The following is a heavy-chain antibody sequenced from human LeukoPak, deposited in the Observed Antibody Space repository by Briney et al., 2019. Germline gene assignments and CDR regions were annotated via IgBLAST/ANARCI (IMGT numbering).Heavy chain of an antibody. J-gene: IGHJ4*02. CDR1: GFTFSSYC. V-gene: IGHV3-23*01. D-gene: IGHD3-10*01. CDR2: ISGSGGST. CDR3: AREGHGGALPIDY. Sequence: GGSLRLSCAGSGFTFSSYCMSWVRQAPGKGLEWVSAISGSGGSTYYADSVKGRFTISRDNSKNTLYLQMNSLRAEDTAVYYCAREGHGGALPIDYWGQGTLVTVSS.